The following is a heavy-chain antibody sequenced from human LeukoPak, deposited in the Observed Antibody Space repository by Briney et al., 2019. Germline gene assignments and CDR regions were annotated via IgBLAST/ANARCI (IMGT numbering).Heavy chain of an antibody. CDR1: GGSFSGYY. V-gene: IGHV4-34*01. CDR2: INHSGST. CDR3: AREGHTAMGLDV. J-gene: IGHJ6*04. Sequence: SETLSLTCAVYGGSFSGYYWSWIRQPPGKGLEWIGEINHSGSTNYNPSLKSRVTISVDTSKNQFSLKLSSVTAADTAVYYCAREGHTAMGLDVWGKGTTVTVSS. D-gene: IGHD5-18*01.